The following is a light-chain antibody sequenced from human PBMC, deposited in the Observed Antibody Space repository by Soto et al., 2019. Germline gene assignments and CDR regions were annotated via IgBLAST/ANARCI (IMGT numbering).Light chain of an antibody. J-gene: IGKJ4*01. CDR3: QQYARSPPT. Sequence: EIVLTQSPGTLSLSPGERATLSCRASQTFSNNYLAWYQQKPGQAPRLLIYGASSRASGIPDRFSGSGSGTDFTLTISRPEPEDFAVYYCQQYARSPPTFGGGTKEEIK. CDR1: QTFSNNY. V-gene: IGKV3-20*01. CDR2: GAS.